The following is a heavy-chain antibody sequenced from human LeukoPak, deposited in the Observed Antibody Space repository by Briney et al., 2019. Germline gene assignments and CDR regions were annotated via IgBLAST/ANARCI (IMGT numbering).Heavy chain of an antibody. CDR1: AFTFSRYG. CDR3: ARGGDYGDYLYAFDI. V-gene: IGHV3-30*02. J-gene: IGHJ3*02. D-gene: IGHD4-17*01. Sequence: GGSLRLSCAASAFTFSRYGMHWVRQAPGKGLEWVAFIRYDGSNKYYADSVKGRFTISRDNAKNTLYLQMNSLRAEDTAVYYCARGGDYGDYLYAFDIWGQGTMVTVSS. CDR2: IRYDGSNK.